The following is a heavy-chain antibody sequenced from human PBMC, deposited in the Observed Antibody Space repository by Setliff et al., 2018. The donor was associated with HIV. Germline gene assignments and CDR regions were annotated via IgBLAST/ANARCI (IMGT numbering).Heavy chain of an antibody. CDR1: GVTFSSYW. V-gene: IGHV3-74*01. D-gene: IGHD3-16*01. CDR3: ARGRCSDAACFFDY. CDR2: INGDGDTT. J-gene: IGHJ4*02. Sequence: GGSLRLSCTASGVTFSSYWMHWVRQVPGKGLLWVSRINGDGDTTYYADSVKGRFTISRDNAQNSLYLQMDNLTVDDTAVYFCARGRCSDAACFFDYWGQGTLVTVSS.